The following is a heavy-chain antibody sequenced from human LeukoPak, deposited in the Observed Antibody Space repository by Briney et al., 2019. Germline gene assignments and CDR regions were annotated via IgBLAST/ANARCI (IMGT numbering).Heavy chain of an antibody. V-gene: IGHV4-30-2*01. D-gene: IGHD6-13*01. CDR2: IYHSGST. Sequence: TLSLTCTVSGGSISSGGYSWSWIRQPPGKGLEWIGYIYHSGSTYYNPSLKSRVTISVDRSKNQFSLKLSSVTAADTAVYYCARGGSSWYDFDYWAREPWSPSPQ. CDR1: GGSISSGGYS. J-gene: IGHJ4*02. CDR3: ARGGSSWYDFDY.